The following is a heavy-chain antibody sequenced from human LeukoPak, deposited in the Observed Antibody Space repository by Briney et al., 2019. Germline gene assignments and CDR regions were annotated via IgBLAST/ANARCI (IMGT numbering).Heavy chain of an antibody. CDR2: IIPILGIA. Sequence: SVKVSCTASGGTFSSYAISWVRQAPGQGLEWMGRIIPILGIANYAQKFQGRVTITADKSTSTAYMELSSLRSEDTAVYYCARDDYYCSGSYYSNYDDAFDIWGQGTMVTVSS. J-gene: IGHJ3*02. CDR1: GGTFSSYA. D-gene: IGHD3-10*01. V-gene: IGHV1-69*04. CDR3: ARDDYYCSGSYYSNYDDAFDI.